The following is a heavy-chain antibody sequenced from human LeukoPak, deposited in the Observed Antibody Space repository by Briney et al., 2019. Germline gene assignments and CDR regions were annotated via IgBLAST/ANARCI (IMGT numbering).Heavy chain of an antibody. CDR3: AKDQSAAGMYYYYYGMDV. D-gene: IGHD6-13*01. CDR2: ISSTSSYI. Sequence: GGSLRLSCAASGFTFSSYSMNWVRQAPGKGLEWVSSISSTSSYIYYADSVRGRFTISRDNTKNSLYLQMNSLRAEDTAVYYCAKDQSAAGMYYYYYGMDVWGQGTTVTVSS. CDR1: GFTFSSYS. V-gene: IGHV3-21*01. J-gene: IGHJ6*02.